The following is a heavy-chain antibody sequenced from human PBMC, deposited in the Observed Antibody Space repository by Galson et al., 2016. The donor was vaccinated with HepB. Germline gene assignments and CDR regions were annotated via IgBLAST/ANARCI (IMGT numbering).Heavy chain of an antibody. CDR1: GFTVSNNY. CDR2: ISSGGHT. J-gene: IGHJ4*02. D-gene: IGHD5-12*01. CDR3: ATDSEFSGGIDY. V-gene: IGHV3-53*01. Sequence: SLRLSCAASGFTVSNNYMSWVRQAPGKGLEWVSDISSGGHTYYADSVRGRFTISRDNSKNTLYLQMNSLRAEDTAVYYCATDSEFSGGIDYCGQGTLVTVSS.